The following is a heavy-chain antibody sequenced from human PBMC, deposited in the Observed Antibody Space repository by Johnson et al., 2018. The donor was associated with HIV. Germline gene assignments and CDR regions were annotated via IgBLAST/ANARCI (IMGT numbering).Heavy chain of an antibody. V-gene: IGHV3-43D*03. CDR2: INWDGDST. CDR1: RFTFDDYA. Sequence: VQLVESGGGLVQPGGSLRLSCAASRFTFDDYAMHWVRQAPGKGLEWVSLINWDGDSTYYADSVKGRFPISRDKSKNSLYLQMNSLRPEDTGLYYCSKEIATGYANGGTLDIWGQGTMVTVSS. D-gene: IGHD2-2*01. J-gene: IGHJ3*02. CDR3: SKEIATGYANGGTLDI.